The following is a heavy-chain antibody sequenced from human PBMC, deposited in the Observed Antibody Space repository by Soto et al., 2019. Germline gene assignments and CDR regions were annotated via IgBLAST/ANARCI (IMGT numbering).Heavy chain of an antibody. J-gene: IGHJ4*02. D-gene: IGHD2-2*01. CDR3: ARVRGSSLVVPGDSDY. CDR2: ISPYSGYT. V-gene: IGHV1-18*04. Sequence: QVQLVQSGAEVKKPGASVKVSCKASGYSFTTYTISWVRQAPGQGLQWMGWISPYSGYTTYAQNLQGRVSMTTETSTTTAYLEVRSLRSDDTAVYYCARVRGSSLVVPGDSDYWGQGTLVTVSS. CDR1: GYSFTTYT.